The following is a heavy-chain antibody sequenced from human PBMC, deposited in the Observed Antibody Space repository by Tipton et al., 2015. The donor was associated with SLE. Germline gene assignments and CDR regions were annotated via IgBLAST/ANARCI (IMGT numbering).Heavy chain of an antibody. CDR1: GGSVTSYF. Sequence: TLSLTCTVSGGSVTSYFWSWFRQPPGKGLEWIGRIYTSGSTNYNPSLKSRVTMSVDTSKNQFSLKLSSVTAADTAVYCCAREGIVGATGGAFDIWGQGTMVTVSS. CDR2: IYTSGST. J-gene: IGHJ3*02. V-gene: IGHV4-4*07. CDR3: AREGIVGATGGAFDI. D-gene: IGHD1-26*01.